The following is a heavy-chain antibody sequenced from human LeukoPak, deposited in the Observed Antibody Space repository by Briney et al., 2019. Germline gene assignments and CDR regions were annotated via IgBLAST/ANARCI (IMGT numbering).Heavy chain of an antibody. CDR1: GLTFSSYA. J-gene: IGHJ3*02. Sequence: GGSLRLSCAASGLTFSSYAMHWVRQAPGKGLEYVSAISSNGGSTYYANSVKGRFTISRDNSKNTLYLQMGSLRAEDMAVYYCARDAFDIWGQGTMVTVSS. CDR3: ARDAFDI. V-gene: IGHV3-64*01. CDR2: ISSNGGST.